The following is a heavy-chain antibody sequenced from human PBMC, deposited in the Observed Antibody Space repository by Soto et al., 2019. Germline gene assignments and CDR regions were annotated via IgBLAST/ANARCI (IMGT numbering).Heavy chain of an antibody. CDR2: IYYTGGT. Sequence: PSETLSLTCTVSGGSISSHYWTWMRQPPGKGLEYIGDIYYTGGTAFHPSLRSLALMLLATSNNEFSVSLSSVTAADAALYYCGRIVPTGRYFDFWGQGXLVTVYS. J-gene: IGHJ4*02. D-gene: IGHD3-16*02. V-gene: IGHV4-59*11. CDR3: GRIVPTGRYFDF. CDR1: GGSISSHY.